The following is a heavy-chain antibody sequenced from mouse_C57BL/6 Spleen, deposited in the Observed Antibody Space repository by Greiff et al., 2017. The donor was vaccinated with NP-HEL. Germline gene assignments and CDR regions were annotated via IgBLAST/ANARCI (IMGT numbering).Heavy chain of an antibody. CDR1: GYTFTSYW. V-gene: IGHV1-64*01. Sequence: QVQLQQSGAELVKPGASVKLSCKASGYTFTSYWMHWVKQRPGQGLEWIGMIHPNSGSTNYNEKFKSKATLTVDKSSSTAYMQLSSLTSEDSAVYYCARQLIYYAMDYWGQGTSVTVSS. D-gene: IGHD3-2*02. CDR2: IHPNSGST. J-gene: IGHJ4*01. CDR3: ARQLIYYAMDY.